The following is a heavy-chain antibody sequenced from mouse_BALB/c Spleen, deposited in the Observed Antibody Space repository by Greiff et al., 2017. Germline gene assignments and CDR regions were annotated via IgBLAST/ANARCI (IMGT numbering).Heavy chain of an antibody. J-gene: IGHJ4*01. D-gene: IGHD1-1*01. Sequence: QVQLKQSGPGLVAPSQSLSITCAVSGFSLTTYGLHWVRQPPGKGLEWLGVIWAGGSTNYNSALMSRLSISKDNSKSQVFLKMNSLQTDDTAMYYCARDYYGTTYYAMDYWGQGTSVTVSS. CDR1: GFSLTTYG. CDR3: ARDYYGTTYYAMDY. CDR2: IWAGGST. V-gene: IGHV2-9*02.